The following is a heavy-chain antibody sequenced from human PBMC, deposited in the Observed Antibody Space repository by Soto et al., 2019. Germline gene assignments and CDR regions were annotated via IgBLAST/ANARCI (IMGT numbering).Heavy chain of an antibody. CDR3: ARDLILQKRGAMIMGGDYYYYGMDV. J-gene: IGHJ6*02. D-gene: IGHD3-22*01. CDR2: IYYSGST. V-gene: IGHV4-31*03. Sequence: PSETLSLTCTVSGGSISSGGYYWSWIRQPPGKGLEWIGYIYYSGSTYYNPSLKSRVTISVDTSKNQFSLKLSSVTAADTAVYYCARDLILQKRGAMIMGGDYYYYGMDVWGQGTTVTVSS. CDR1: GGSISSGGYY.